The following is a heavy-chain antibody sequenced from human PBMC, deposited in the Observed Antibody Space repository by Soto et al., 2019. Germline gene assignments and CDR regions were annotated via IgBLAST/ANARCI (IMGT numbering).Heavy chain of an antibody. D-gene: IGHD3-10*01. V-gene: IGHV3-15*01. CDR3: TTGMVRGVIVYYYYGMDV. CDR2: IKSKTDGGTT. CDR1: GFTFSNAW. J-gene: IGHJ6*02. Sequence: KPGGSLRLSCAASGFTFSNAWMSWVRQAPGKGLEWVGRIKSKTDGGTTDYAAPVKGRFTISRDDSKNTLYLQMNSLKTEDTAVYYCTTGMVRGVIVYYYYGMDVWGQGTTVTVSS.